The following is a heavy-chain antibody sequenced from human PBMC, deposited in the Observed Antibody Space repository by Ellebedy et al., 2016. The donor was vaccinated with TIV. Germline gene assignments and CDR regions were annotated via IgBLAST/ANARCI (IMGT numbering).Heavy chain of an antibody. Sequence: PGGSLRLSCAASGFSFGIYSMFWVRQAPGKGLEWVSYITGSSSNIYNADSVKGRFTIFRDNAKYSLYLQMNSLRAEDTAVYYCARDSPQLGYFDYWGQGTLVTVSS. D-gene: IGHD7-27*01. CDR1: GFSFGIYS. J-gene: IGHJ4*02. V-gene: IGHV3-48*01. CDR3: ARDSPQLGYFDY. CDR2: ITGSSSNI.